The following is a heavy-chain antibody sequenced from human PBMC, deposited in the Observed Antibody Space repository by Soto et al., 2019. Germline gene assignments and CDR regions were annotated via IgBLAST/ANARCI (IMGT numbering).Heavy chain of an antibody. J-gene: IGHJ4*02. D-gene: IGHD1-1*01. CDR1: VDSVTTNYW. CDR3: ARDAAVTGAYDRFDY. Sequence: PWETLSLTCAVSVDSVTTNYWWSWVRQAPGKGLEWIGEAYHNGLTNYNPSLKSRVTMSVDTSKHQFSLKLTSVTAADTAIYYCARDAAVTGAYDRFDYWGQGILVTVSS. CDR2: AYHNGLT. V-gene: IGHV4-4*02.